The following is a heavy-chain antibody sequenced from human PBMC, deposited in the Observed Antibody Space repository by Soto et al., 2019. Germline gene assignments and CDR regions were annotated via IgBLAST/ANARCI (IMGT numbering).Heavy chain of an antibody. CDR3: ARDSVTHKAMVTWDFDI. V-gene: IGHV1-18*01. J-gene: IGHJ3*02. CDR2: ISAYNGDT. Sequence: GQLVQSGAEVKRPGASVKVSCRASGYTFTSYGISWVRQAPGQGLEWMGWISAYNGDTKLSQKFEARVSMNIETSTNTTYMELRSLRSDDTADYYCARDSVTHKAMVTWDFDIWGQGTMVTVSS. D-gene: IGHD5-18*01. CDR1: GYTFTSYG.